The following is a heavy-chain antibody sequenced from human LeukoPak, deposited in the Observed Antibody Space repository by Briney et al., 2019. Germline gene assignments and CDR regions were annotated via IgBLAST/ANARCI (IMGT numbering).Heavy chain of an antibody. J-gene: IGHJ4*02. Sequence: PSETLSLTCAVSGYSISSDYYWGWIRQPPGKGLEWIGSIYHSGSTYYNPSLKSRVTMSVDTSKNQFSLKMSSVTAAARAVYYCVRRGYSGNDLTYGAKETLVTASS. CDR1: GYSISSDYY. CDR2: IYHSGST. CDR3: VRRGYSGNDLTY. V-gene: IGHV4-38-2*01. D-gene: IGHD5-12*01.